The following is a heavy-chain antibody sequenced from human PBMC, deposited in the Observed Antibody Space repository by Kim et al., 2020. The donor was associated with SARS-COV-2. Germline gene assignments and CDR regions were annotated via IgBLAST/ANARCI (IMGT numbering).Heavy chain of an antibody. CDR3: ATTGACSF. J-gene: IGHJ4*02. CDR2: DGSYK. D-gene: IGHD7-27*01. V-gene: IGHV3-7*01. Sequence: DGSYKYYVDSVKGRFTIARDNAKNSLFLQMNSLRAEDTAIYYCATTGACSFWGQGALVTVSS.